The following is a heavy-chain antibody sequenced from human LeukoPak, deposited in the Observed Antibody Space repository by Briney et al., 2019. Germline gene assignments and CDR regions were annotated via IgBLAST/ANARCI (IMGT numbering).Heavy chain of an antibody. D-gene: IGHD6-13*01. CDR2: ISGSGGST. J-gene: IGHJ6*02. V-gene: IGHV3-23*01. CDR3: AKAGSSSPRWGMDV. Sequence: QAGGSLRLSCAASGFTFSSYAMIWVRQAPGKGLEWVSAISGSGGSTYYADSVKGRFTISRDNSKNTLYLEMNNLRAEDTAVYYCAKAGSSSPRWGMDVWGQGTTVTVSS. CDR1: GFTFSSYA.